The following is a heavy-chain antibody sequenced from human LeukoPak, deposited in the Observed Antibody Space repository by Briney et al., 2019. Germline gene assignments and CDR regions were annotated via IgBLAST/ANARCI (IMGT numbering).Heavy chain of an antibody. V-gene: IGHV1-69*04. CDR1: GGTFSSYA. CDR3: ARDGTNAYYYDSSGYYSPY. D-gene: IGHD3-22*01. Sequence: ASVKVSCKASGGTFSSYAISWVRQAPGQGLEWMGRIIPILGIANYARKFQGRVTITADKSTGIAYMELSSLRSEDTAVYYCARDGTNAYYYDSSGYYSPYWGQGTLVTVSS. CDR2: IIPILGIA. J-gene: IGHJ4*02.